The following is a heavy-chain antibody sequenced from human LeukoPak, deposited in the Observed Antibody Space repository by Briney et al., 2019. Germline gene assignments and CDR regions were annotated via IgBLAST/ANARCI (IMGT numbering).Heavy chain of an antibody. CDR2: INHSGST. CDR3: AREWLEKAFDI. D-gene: IGHD3-3*01. Sequence: SETLSLTCAVYGGSFSGYYWSWIRQPPGKGLEWIGEINHSGSTNYSPSLKSRVTISVDTSKNQFSLKLSSVTAADTAVYYCAREWLEKAFDIWGQGTMVTVSS. J-gene: IGHJ3*02. CDR1: GGSFSGYY. V-gene: IGHV4-34*01.